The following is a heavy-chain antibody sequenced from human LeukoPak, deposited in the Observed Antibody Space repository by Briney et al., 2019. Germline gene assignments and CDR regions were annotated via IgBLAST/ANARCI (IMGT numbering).Heavy chain of an antibody. D-gene: IGHD3-22*01. CDR3: AREIIRYDSSGPTYYYYGMDV. CDR1: GYTFTSYA. V-gene: IGHV7-4-1*02. Sequence: ASVKVSCKASGYTFTSYAMNWVRQAPGQGLEWMGWINTNTGNPTYAQGFTGRFVFSLDTSVSTAYLQISSLKAEDTAVYYCAREIIRYDSSGPTYYYYGMDVWGQGSTVTVSS. J-gene: IGHJ6*02. CDR2: INTNTGNP.